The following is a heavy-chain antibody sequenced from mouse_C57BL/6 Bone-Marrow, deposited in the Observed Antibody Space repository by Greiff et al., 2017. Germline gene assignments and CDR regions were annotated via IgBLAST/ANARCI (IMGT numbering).Heavy chain of an antibody. CDR1: GYTFTSYW. CDR2: IDPSDSYT. V-gene: IGHV1-50*01. J-gene: IGHJ3*01. CDR3: AREYYGP. Sequence: QVQLQQPGAELVKPGASVKLSCKASGYTFTSYWMQWVKQRPGQGLEWIGEIDPSDSYTNSNQKFKGKATLTVDTSSSTAYMQLSSLTSEDSAVYYCAREYYGPWAQGTLVTVSA. D-gene: IGHD1-2*01.